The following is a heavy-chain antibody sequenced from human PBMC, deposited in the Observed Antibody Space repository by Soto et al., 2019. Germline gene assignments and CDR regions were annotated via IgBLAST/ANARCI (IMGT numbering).Heavy chain of an antibody. D-gene: IGHD3-10*01. J-gene: IGHJ4*02. CDR3: AKDRDYPRDYFHY. Sequence: GGSLRLSCAASGFTFNNYAMSWVRQAPGKGLEWVSAISANGQGIYYADSVKGRFIISRDNSKNTVFLHMDSLTAEDTAVYYCAKDRDYPRDYFHYWGQGTLVTVSS. CDR1: GFTFNNYA. V-gene: IGHV3-23*01. CDR2: ISANGQGI.